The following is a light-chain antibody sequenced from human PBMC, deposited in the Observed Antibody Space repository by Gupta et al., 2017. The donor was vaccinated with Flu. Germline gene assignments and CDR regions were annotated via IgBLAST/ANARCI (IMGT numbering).Light chain of an antibody. J-gene: IGLJ2*01. V-gene: IGLV1-51*01. Sequence: VFTLSPSVSAAPGQKVTIPCSGRNPNIGNNNVTWYQHLPGTPPTPLIYNTGQRPSGIPYRFSGAKSGTSATLGITGLQTGDEATCYCGTWDTSLNVIVFGGGTQLTGL. CDR3: GTWDTSLNVIV. CDR1: NPNIGNNN. CDR2: NTG.